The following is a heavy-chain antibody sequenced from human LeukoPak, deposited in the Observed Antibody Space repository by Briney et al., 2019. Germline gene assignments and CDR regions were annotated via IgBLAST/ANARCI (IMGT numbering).Heavy chain of an antibody. V-gene: IGHV1-18*01. CDR2: ISAYNGNT. CDR3: ARRSGSYNDW. Sequence: GASVKVSCKASGYTFTSYGISWVRQAPGQGLEWMGWISAYNGNTNYAQKLQGRVTMTRDTSISTAYMELSRLRSEDTAVYYCARRSGSYNDWWGQGTLVTVSS. J-gene: IGHJ4*02. D-gene: IGHD1-26*01. CDR1: GYTFTSYG.